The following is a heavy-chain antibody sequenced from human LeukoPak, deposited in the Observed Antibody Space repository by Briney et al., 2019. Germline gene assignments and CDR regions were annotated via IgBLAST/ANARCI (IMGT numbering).Heavy chain of an antibody. Sequence: SETLSLTCAVSGGSISSGDNSWSWIRQPPGKGLEWIGHISHGGNTYYNPSLKSRVTISVDRSKNQFSLKLRSVTAADTAVYYCARISGYSDYYFDYWGQGTLVTVSS. V-gene: IGHV4-30-2*01. CDR3: ARISGYSDYYFDY. CDR1: GGSISSGDNS. J-gene: IGHJ4*02. D-gene: IGHD4-11*01. CDR2: ISHGGNT.